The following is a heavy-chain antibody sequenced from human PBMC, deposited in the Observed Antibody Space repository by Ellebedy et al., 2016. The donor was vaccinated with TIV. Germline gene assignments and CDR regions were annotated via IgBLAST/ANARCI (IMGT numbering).Heavy chain of an antibody. CDR3: ATPGEQWLAPGY. V-gene: IGHV3-21*01. Sequence: GESLKISCAASGFTFSSYSMNWVRQAPGKGLEWVSSISSSSSYIYYADSVKGRFTISRDNAKNSLYLQMNSLRAEDTAVYYCATPGEQWLAPGYWGQGTLVTVSS. D-gene: IGHD6-19*01. J-gene: IGHJ4*02. CDR2: ISSSSSYI. CDR1: GFTFSSYS.